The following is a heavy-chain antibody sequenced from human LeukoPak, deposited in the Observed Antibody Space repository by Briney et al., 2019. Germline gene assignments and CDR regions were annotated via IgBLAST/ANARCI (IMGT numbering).Heavy chain of an antibody. D-gene: IGHD6-6*01. Sequence: PGGSLRLSCAASGFTFSSYGMHWVRQAPGKGLEWVAVISYDGSNKYYADSVKGRFTISRDNSKNTLYLQMNSLRAEDTAVYYCARSGGSSSSGRYYYYYGMDVWGQGTTVTVSS. V-gene: IGHV3-30*03. CDR1: GFTFSSYG. J-gene: IGHJ6*02. CDR3: ARSGGSSSSGRYYYYYGMDV. CDR2: ISYDGSNK.